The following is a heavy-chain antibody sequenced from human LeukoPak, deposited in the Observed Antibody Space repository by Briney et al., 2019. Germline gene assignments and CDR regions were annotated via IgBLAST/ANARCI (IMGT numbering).Heavy chain of an antibody. D-gene: IGHD3-16*01. CDR2: INGSGVIT. J-gene: IGHJ4*02. CDR3: AKDSRQGGDYFDS. Sequence: GGSLRLSCAASVFTFSEYAMIWVRQAPGKGLEWVSGINGSGVITFYADSVKGRFTISRDNSKNTLYLQMNSLRAEDTAIYYCAKDSRQGGDYFDSWGQGTLVTVSS. V-gene: IGHV3-23*01. CDR1: VFTFSEYA.